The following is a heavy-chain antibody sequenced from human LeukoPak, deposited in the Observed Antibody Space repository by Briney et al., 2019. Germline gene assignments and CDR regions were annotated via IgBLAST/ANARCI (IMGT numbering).Heavy chain of an antibody. D-gene: IGHD4-17*01. J-gene: IGHJ4*02. CDR3: ARSATVTTGYFDY. V-gene: IGHV4-39*07. Sequence: PSEILSLTCSVSGGSISSSGHYWGWIRQSPEKGLDWIGSIYSNGNTYYNPSVKSRVTISVDTSKNQFSLKLTSVTAAETAVYYCARSATVTTGYFDYWGQGALVTVSS. CDR2: IYSNGNT. CDR1: GGSISSSGHY.